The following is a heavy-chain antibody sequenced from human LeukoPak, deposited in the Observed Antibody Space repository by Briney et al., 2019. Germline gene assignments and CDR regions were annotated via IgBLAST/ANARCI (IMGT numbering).Heavy chain of an antibody. D-gene: IGHD3-10*01. CDR1: GFTFSSYW. Sequence: GGSLRLSCAASGFTFSSYWMKWVRQAPGKGLEWVASIKTDGSEKYYVGSVRGRFTISRDNAKNSLFLQMNSLRVDDTAVYFCVRVPPITTVRGVPSDYWGQRTLVTVSP. CDR3: VRVPPITTVRGVPSDY. J-gene: IGHJ4*02. CDR2: IKTDGSEK. V-gene: IGHV3-7*03.